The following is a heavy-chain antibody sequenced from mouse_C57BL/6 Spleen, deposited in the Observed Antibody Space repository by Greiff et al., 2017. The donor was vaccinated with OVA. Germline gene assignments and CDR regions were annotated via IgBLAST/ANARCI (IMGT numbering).Heavy chain of an antibody. CDR2: ISSGSSTL. Sequence: EVKLMESGGGLVKPGGSLKLSCAASGFTFSDYGMHWVRQAPEKGLEWVAYISSGSSTLYYADTVKGRFTISRDNAKNTLFLQMTSLRSEDTAMYYCARQDYYGSSSYYYAMDYWGQGTSVTVSS. CDR1: GFTFSDYG. J-gene: IGHJ4*01. D-gene: IGHD1-1*01. V-gene: IGHV5-17*01. CDR3: ARQDYYGSSSYYYAMDY.